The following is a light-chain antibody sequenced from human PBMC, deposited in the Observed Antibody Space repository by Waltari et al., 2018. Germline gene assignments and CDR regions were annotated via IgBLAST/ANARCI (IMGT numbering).Light chain of an antibody. Sequence: QSALTHPPPVAGSPGQPVTISCTATSSAVVSYHSVPCDQQPPGTAPKLMIYEVSIRPSGVPDRFSGSKSGNTASLTISGVQAEDEAEYYCSSYTSSTTSYVVFGGGTKLTVL. J-gene: IGLJ2*01. CDR3: SSYTSSTTSYVV. CDR2: EVS. CDR1: SSAVVSYHS. V-gene: IGLV2-18*02.